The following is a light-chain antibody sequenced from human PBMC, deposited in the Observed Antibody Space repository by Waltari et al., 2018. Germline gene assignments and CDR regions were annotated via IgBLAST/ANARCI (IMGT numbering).Light chain of an antibody. CDR3: SSHTTSSIWV. Sequence: QSAPTQPASVSGSLGQSITISCTGTSSDVGGYNFFSWYQQDPGKAPKLMIYEVSNRPSGVSNRFSGSKSGNTASLTISGLQAEDEADYYCSSHTTSSIWVFGGGTKVTVL. CDR1: SSDVGGYNF. CDR2: EVS. V-gene: IGLV2-14*01. J-gene: IGLJ3*02.